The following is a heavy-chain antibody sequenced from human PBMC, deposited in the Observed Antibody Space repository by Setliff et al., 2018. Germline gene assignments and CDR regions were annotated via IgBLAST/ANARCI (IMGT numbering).Heavy chain of an antibody. CDR3: ARSGGIGNYDWDV. Sequence: PGGSLRLSCAASGFTFSTYWMSWVRQAPGKGLEWVANINQYGSEKYYVDSVKGRFTVSRDDAKKSLYLQMNSLGAEDTAVYYCARSGGIGNYDWDVWGKGTTVTVSS. J-gene: IGHJ6*03. V-gene: IGHV3-7*01. D-gene: IGHD3-16*01. CDR2: INQYGSEK. CDR1: GFTFSTYW.